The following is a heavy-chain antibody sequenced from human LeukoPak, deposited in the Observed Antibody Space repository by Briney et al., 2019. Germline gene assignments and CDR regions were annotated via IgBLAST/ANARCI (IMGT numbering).Heavy chain of an antibody. J-gene: IGHJ3*02. V-gene: IGHV1-69*05. CDR2: IIPIFGTA. D-gene: IGHD5-18*01. CDR1: GGTFSSYA. Sequence: SVKVSCKASGGTFSSYAISWVRQAPGQGLEWMGRIIPIFGTANYAQKFQGRVTITTDESTSTAYMELSGLRSEDTAVYYCAREWTGPGNTAKDPDAFYIWGQGTMVTVSS. CDR3: AREWTGPGNTAKDPDAFYI.